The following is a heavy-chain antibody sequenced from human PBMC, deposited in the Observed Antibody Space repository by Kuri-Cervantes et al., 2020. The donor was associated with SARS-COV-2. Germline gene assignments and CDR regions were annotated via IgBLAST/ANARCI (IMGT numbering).Heavy chain of an antibody. J-gene: IGHJ6*03. CDR3: ARVFAPFRIAARTYYYYYMDV. Sequence: GESLKISCAASGFTFDDYGMSWVRQAPGKGLEWVSGINWNGGSTGYADSVKGRFTISRDNAKNSLYLQMNSLRAEDTAVYYCARVFAPFRIAARTYYYYYMDVWGKGTTVTVSS. V-gene: IGHV3-20*04. D-gene: IGHD6-6*01. CDR1: GFTFDDYG. CDR2: INWNGGST.